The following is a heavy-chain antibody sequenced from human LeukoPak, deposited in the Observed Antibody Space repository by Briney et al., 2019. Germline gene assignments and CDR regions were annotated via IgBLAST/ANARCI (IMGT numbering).Heavy chain of an antibody. CDR1: GFSLSTYW. CDR2: ISSDGSST. D-gene: IGHD4-17*01. Sequence: GGSLRLSCAASGFSLSTYWMHWVRQAPGKGLVWVSRISSDGSSTNYADSVKGRFTISRDNAKNTLYLQVKRLRAEDTAVYYCATGDGDSRYYFDSWGQGTLVTVSS. V-gene: IGHV3-74*01. J-gene: IGHJ4*02. CDR3: ATGDGDSRYYFDS.